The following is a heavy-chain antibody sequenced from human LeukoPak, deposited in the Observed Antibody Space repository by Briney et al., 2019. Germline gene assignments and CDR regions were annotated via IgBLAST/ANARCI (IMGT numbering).Heavy chain of an antibody. Sequence: AGGSLRLSCAPSGFTFSSHSMHWVRQAPGKGLEWVSSISSSSSYIYYADSLKGRFTISRDNAKNSLFLQMNSLRAEDTAVYYCAKDRYVANWGQGTLVTVSS. V-gene: IGHV3-21*01. CDR2: ISSSSSYI. D-gene: IGHD2-2*01. CDR1: GFTFSSHS. CDR3: AKDRYVAN. J-gene: IGHJ4*02.